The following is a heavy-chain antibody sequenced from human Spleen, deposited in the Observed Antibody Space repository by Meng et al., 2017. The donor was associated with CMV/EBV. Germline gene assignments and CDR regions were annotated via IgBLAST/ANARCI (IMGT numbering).Heavy chain of an antibody. CDR2: ISSSSSYI. Sequence: GGSLRLSCAASGFTFSSYSMNWFRQAPGKGLEWVSAISSSSSYIYYADSLKGRFTISRDNAKNSLYLQMNSLRAEDTAVYYCARDLQQLVGREFDPWGQGTLVTVSS. D-gene: IGHD6-13*01. V-gene: IGHV3-21*01. CDR1: GFTFSSYS. J-gene: IGHJ5*02. CDR3: ARDLQQLVGREFDP.